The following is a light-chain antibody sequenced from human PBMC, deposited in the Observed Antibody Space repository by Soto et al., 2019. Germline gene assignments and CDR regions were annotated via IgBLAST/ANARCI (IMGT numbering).Light chain of an antibody. CDR2: EVS. J-gene: IGLJ1*01. Sequence: QSALTQPPSASGSPGQSVTISCTGTSSDVGGYNYVSWYQQHPGKAPKLMIYEVSKRPSGVPDRFSGSKSGNTASLTVSGFQAEDEADYYCSSYAGSTFYVCGIGTKVTVL. CDR3: SSYAGSTFYV. CDR1: SSDVGGYNY. V-gene: IGLV2-8*01.